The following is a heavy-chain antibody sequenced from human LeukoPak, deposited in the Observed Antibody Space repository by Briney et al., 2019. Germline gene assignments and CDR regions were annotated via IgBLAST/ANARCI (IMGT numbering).Heavy chain of an antibody. V-gene: IGHV4-39*01. CDR3: GRHQNRDGYNPRPFDY. D-gene: IGHD5-24*01. CDR1: GGSISSSANY. J-gene: IGHJ4*02. Sequence: SETLYLTCSVSGGSISSSANYWGWIRQPPGKGLEWIGSIYYSENTYYNPSLKSRVTLSVDTSKNQFSLKLSSVTAADTAVYYCGRHQNRDGYNPRPFDYWGRGILVTVSS. CDR2: IYYSENT.